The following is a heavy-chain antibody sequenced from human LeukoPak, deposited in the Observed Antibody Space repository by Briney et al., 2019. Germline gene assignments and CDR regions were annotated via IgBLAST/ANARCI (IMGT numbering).Heavy chain of an antibody. D-gene: IGHD5-12*01. Sequence: GGSLRLSCAASGFTFSSYEMNWVRQAPGKGLEWVSYISSSGSTIYYADSVKGRFTISRDNAKNSLYLQMNSLRAEDTAVYYCAKGRGYSGYDSDYWGQGTLVTVSS. CDR3: AKGRGYSGYDSDY. CDR2: ISSSGSTI. CDR1: GFTFSSYE. J-gene: IGHJ4*02. V-gene: IGHV3-48*03.